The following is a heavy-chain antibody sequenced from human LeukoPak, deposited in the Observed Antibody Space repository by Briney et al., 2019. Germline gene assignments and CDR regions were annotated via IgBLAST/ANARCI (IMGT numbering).Heavy chain of an antibody. J-gene: IGHJ4*02. D-gene: IGHD1-26*01. CDR1: GGSISSYY. CDR2: IYYSGST. CDR3: ARHGTRELRREGYDY. Sequence: SETLSLTCTVSGGSISSYYWSWMRQPPGKGLEWIGYIYYSGSTNYNPSLKSRVTISVDTSKDQFSLKLSSVTAADTAVYYCARHGTRELRREGYDYWGQGTLVTVSS. V-gene: IGHV4-59*08.